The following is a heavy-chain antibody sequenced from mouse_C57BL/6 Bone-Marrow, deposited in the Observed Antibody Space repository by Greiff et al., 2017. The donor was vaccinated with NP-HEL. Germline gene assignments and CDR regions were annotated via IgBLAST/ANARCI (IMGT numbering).Heavy chain of an antibody. CDR3: ARCYYYGSSTYYYAMDY. V-gene: IGHV15-2*01. J-gene: IGHJ4*01. CDR2: ILPSIGRT. CDR1: DSEVFPIAY. D-gene: IGHD1-1*01. Sequence: VQLQESGSELRSPGSSVKLSCKDFDSEVFPIAYMSWVRQKPGHGFEWIGGILPSIGRTIYGEKFEDKATLDADTLANTAYLELNSLTSEDSAIYYGARCYYYGSSTYYYAMDYWGQGTSVTVSS.